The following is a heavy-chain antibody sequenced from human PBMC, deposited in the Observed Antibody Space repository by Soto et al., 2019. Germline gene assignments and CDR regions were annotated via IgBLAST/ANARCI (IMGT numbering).Heavy chain of an antibody. V-gene: IGHV4-59*01. J-gene: IGHJ4*02. CDR3: ARRWGEGRVDY. D-gene: IGHD3-10*01. CDR2: VSSTGST. Sequence: SETLSLTCTVSGASITQYYWNWIRQSPGKGLEWIVSVSSTGSTVYNPSLTSRVTVSLDTSKNQFSLTLNSVTAADTAVYYCARRWGEGRVDYWGQGTLVTVSS. CDR1: GASITQYY.